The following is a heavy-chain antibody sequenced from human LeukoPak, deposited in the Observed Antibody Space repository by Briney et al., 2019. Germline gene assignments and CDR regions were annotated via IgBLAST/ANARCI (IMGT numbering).Heavy chain of an antibody. CDR1: GGSFSGYY. CDR3: ARLGRRDGYPLKKAYYFDY. CDR2: INHSGST. J-gene: IGHJ4*02. Sequence: PSETLSLTCAVYGGSFSGYYWSWIRQPPGKGLEWIGEINHSGSTNYNPSLKSRVTISVDTSKNQFSLKLSSVTAADTAVYYCARLGRRDGYPLKKAYYFDYWGQGTLVTVSS. D-gene: IGHD5-24*01. V-gene: IGHV4-34*01.